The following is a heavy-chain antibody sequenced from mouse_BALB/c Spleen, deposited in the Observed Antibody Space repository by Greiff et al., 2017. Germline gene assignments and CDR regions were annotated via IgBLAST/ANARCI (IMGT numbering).Heavy chain of an antibody. D-gene: IGHD4-1*01. CDR1: GYTFTSYY. CDR3: TRLGRDAMDY. Sequence: QAQLQQSGPELVKPGASVKISCKASGYTFTSYYMYWVKQRPGQGLEWIGGINPSNGGTNFNEKFKSKATLTVDKSSSTAYMQLSSLTSEDSAVYYCTRLGRDAMDYWGQGTSVTVSS. CDR2: INPSNGGT. J-gene: IGHJ4*01. V-gene: IGHV1S81*02.